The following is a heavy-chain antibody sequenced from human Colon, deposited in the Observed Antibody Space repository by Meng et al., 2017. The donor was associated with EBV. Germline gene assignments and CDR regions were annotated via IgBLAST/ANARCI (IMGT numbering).Heavy chain of an antibody. V-gene: IGHV4-4*02. D-gene: IGHD5-24*01. CDR2: IYHGGNT. CDR1: GASSSSNNW. Sequence: VQLQESGPGLVEPSGTLSLTCAVSGASSSSNNWWSWVRQPPGKGLEWIGEIYHGGNTNYNPSLKSRVTISVDRSNDQFSLSLSSVTAADTAVYYCARGNAYNAPSFDYWGQGTLVTVSS. CDR3: ARGNAYNAPSFDY. J-gene: IGHJ4*02.